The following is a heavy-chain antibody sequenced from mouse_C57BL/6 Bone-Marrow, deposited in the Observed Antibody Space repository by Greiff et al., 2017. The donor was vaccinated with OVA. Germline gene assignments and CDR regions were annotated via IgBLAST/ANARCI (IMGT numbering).Heavy chain of an antibody. J-gene: IGHJ2*01. CDR2: INPSSGYT. CDR3: ARGTTTVVAIDY. D-gene: IGHD1-1*01. Sequence: QVQLQQSGAELARPGASVKMSCKASGYTFTSYTMHWVKQRPGQGLEWIGYINPSSGYTKYNQKFKDKATLTADKSSSTAYMQLSSLTSEDSAVYYCARGTTTVVAIDYWGQGTTLTVSS. CDR1: GYTFTSYT. V-gene: IGHV1-4*01.